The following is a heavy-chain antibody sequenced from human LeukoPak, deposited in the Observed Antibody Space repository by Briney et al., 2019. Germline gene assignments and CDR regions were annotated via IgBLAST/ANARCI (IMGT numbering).Heavy chain of an antibody. CDR1: GGSISSNY. CDR3: ARVRKTQIYNYGSLDYYYYMDV. V-gene: IGHV4-59*01. J-gene: IGHJ6*03. D-gene: IGHD5-18*01. CDR2: ISYSGNT. Sequence: SETLSLTCTVSGGSISSNYWSWIRQPPGKGLEWIGHISYSGNTNYDPSLKSRVTISVDTSKNQFSLKLSSVTAADTAVYYCARVRKTQIYNYGSLDYYYYMDVWGKGTTVTVSS.